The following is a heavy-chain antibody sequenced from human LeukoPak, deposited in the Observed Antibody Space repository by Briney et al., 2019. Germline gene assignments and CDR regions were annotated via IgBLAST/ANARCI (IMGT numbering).Heavy chain of an antibody. CDR1: GYTFTGYY. D-gene: IGHD3-22*01. Sequence: ASVKVSCKASGYTFTGYYMQWVRQATGQGLEWMGWMNPNSGNTGYAQKFQGRVTMTRNTSISTAYMELSSLRSEDTAVYYCARGHYYDSSGPSLFDPWGQGTLVTVSS. J-gene: IGHJ5*02. V-gene: IGHV1-8*02. CDR2: MNPNSGNT. CDR3: ARGHYYDSSGPSLFDP.